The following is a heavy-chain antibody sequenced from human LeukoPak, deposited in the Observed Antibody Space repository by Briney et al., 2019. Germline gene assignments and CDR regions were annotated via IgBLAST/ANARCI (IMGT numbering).Heavy chain of an antibody. D-gene: IGHD3-3*01. V-gene: IGHV1-2*02. CDR2: SNPNSGGT. Sequence: GASVKVSCKASGYTFTGYYMHGVRQAPGQGLEWMGWSNPNSGGTNYAQKFQGRVTMTRDTSISTAYMELSRLRSDDTAVYYCARDMGMSYDFWSGYYGYWGQGTLVTVSS. CDR1: GYTFTGYY. J-gene: IGHJ4*02. CDR3: ARDMGMSYDFWSGYYGY.